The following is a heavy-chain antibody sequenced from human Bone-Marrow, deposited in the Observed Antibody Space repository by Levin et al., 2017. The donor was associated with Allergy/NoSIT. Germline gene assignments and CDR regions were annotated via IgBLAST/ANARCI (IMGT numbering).Heavy chain of an antibody. CDR1: GFMFGTHG. V-gene: IGHV3-30*03. CDR2: VSSDGGTT. D-gene: IGHD6-13*01. CDR3: AREGSISRWCFDC. J-gene: IGHJ4*02. Sequence: PTGGSLRLSCAASGFMFGTHGMHWVRQAPGKGLEWVAVVSSDGGTTYYADSVKGRFSISRDNSKNMVFLQMDSLRGEDTAVYYCAREGSISRWCFDCWGQGSLVTVSS.